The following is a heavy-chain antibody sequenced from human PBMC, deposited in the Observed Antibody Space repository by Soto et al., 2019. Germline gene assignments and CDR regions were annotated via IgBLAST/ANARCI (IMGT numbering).Heavy chain of an antibody. CDR3: AREGDSSGYYHEMAFDI. D-gene: IGHD3-22*01. J-gene: IGHJ3*02. CDR2: IIPIFGTA. CDR1: GGTFSSYA. V-gene: IGHV1-69*13. Sequence: ASVKVSCKASGGTFSSYAISWVRQAPGQGLEWMGGIIPIFGTANYAQKFQGRVTITADESTSTAYMELSSLRSEDTAVYYCAREGDSSGYYHEMAFDIWGQGTMVTVSS.